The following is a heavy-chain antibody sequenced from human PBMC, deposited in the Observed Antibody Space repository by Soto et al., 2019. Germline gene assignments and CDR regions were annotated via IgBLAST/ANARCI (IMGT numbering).Heavy chain of an antibody. Sequence: GGSLRLSCAASGFTFSSYAMSWVRQAPGTGLEWVAVISYDGSNKYYADSVKGRFTISRDNSKNTLYLQMNSLRAEDTAVYYCAKPYSGSDSPYYYYYGMDVWGQGTTVTVSS. CDR3: AKPYSGSDSPYYYYYGMDV. J-gene: IGHJ6*02. CDR1: GFTFSSYA. V-gene: IGHV3-30*18. CDR2: ISYDGSNK. D-gene: IGHD1-26*01.